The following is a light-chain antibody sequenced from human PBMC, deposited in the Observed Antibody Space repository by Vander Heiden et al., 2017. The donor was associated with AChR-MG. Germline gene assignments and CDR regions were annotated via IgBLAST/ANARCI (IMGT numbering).Light chain of an antibody. CDR1: SSDIDDSNY. CDR3: SSHTSKNDLDV. CDR2: EVT. J-gene: IGLJ1*01. Sequence: QSALTQPAPVSGSPGQPITISCTGTSSDIDDSNYVSWYQQHPGKAPKLRSYEVTWRPSGVSNRFSGSKSGSTASLTISGLQTEDEADYDCSSHTSKNDLDVFGPGTKVTVL. V-gene: IGLV2-14*01.